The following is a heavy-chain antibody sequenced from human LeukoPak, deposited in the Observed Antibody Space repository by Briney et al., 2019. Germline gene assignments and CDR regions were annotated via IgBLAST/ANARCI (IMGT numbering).Heavy chain of an antibody. D-gene: IGHD4-11*01. J-gene: IGHJ6*03. Sequence: PGGSLRLSCAGSGFPFSSHGMNWVRQAPGKGLEWVSGISPGGPTYYADSVKGRFTISRDDSKNTLYLQMRNLRADDTAVYFCAKDSLTTNLYYYYYYMDVWGKGTTVTVSS. V-gene: IGHV3-23*01. CDR2: ISPGGPT. CDR3: AKDSLTTNLYYYYYYMDV. CDR1: GFPFSSHG.